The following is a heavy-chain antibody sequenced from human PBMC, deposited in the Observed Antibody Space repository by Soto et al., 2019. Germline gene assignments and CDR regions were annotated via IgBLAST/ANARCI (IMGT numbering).Heavy chain of an antibody. CDR2: IYYSGST. Sequence: AQTLSLTCTVSGGSMSSYYWSWIRQPPGKGLEWIGYIYYSGSTNYNPSLKSRVTISVDTSKNQFSLKLSSVTAADTAVYYCARGCDGYNPGLFDYWGQGTLVTVSS. V-gene: IGHV4-59*01. CDR1: GGSMSSYY. J-gene: IGHJ4*02. D-gene: IGHD5-12*01. CDR3: ARGCDGYNPGLFDY.